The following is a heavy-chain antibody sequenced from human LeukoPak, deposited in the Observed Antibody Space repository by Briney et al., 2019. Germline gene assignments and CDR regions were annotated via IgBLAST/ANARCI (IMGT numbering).Heavy chain of an antibody. CDR2: INPNSGGT. D-gene: IGHD4-23*01. V-gene: IGHV1-2*02. CDR1: GYTFTGYY. Sequence: GGSLRLSCAASGYTFTGYYMHWVRQAPGQGLEWMGWINPNSGGTNYAQKFQGRVTMTRDTSISTAYMELSRLRSDDTAVYYCAREKDYYGGNRPDWDYWGQGTLVTVSS. J-gene: IGHJ4*02. CDR3: AREKDYYGGNRPDWDY.